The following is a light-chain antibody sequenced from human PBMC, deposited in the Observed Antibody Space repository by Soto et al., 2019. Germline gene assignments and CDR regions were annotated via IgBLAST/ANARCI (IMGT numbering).Light chain of an antibody. CDR2: DAS. CDR1: QSKNDW. Sequence: DIQMTQSPSTLSASVGDRVTITCRASQSKNDWLAWYQQKPGKAPKVMNYDASNLQSGVPSRISGSGSGTEFTLTIDSLQPDDVATYYCLRYNAFSRTFGQGTKV. CDR3: LRYNAFSRT. J-gene: IGKJ1*01. V-gene: IGKV1-5*01.